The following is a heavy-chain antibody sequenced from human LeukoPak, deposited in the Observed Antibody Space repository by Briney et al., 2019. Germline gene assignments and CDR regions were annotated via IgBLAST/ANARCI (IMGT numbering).Heavy chain of an antibody. CDR3: AGGRDLFDS. CDR1: GFTFNTYS. CDR2: ISSSSATI. V-gene: IGHV3-48*04. Sequence: PGGSLRLSCVAAGFTFNTYSMNWFRQAPGKGLEWISYISSSSATIYYADSVKGRFTISRDNAKNSLYLQMNSLRAEDTAVYYCAGGRDLFDSWGQGTLVIVSS. J-gene: IGHJ4*02.